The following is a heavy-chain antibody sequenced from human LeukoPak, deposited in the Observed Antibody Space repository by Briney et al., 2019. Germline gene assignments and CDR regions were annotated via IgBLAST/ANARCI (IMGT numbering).Heavy chain of an antibody. D-gene: IGHD6-19*01. CDR2: IIPIFGTA. J-gene: IGHJ4*02. V-gene: IGHV1-69*13. CDR3: ARGPWLVLGGSYFDY. Sequence: SVKVSCKASGGTFSSYAISWVRQAPGQGLEWMGGIIPIFGTANYAQKFQGRVTINADEFTSTAYMELSSLRSEDPAVYYCARGPWLVLGGSYFDYWGQGTLVTVSS. CDR1: GGTFSSYA.